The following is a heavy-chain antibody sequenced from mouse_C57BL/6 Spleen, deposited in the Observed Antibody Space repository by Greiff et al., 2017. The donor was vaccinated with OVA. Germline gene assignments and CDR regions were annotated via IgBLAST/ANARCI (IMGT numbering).Heavy chain of an antibody. CDR2: INPNNGGT. Sequence: VQLQQSGPELVKPGASVKISCKASGYTFTDYYMNWVKQSHGKSLEWIGDINPNNGGTSYNQKFKGKATLTVDKSSSTAYMELRSLTSEDSAVYYCARAELRQGFAYWGQGTLVTVSA. CDR3: ARAELRQGFAY. D-gene: IGHD2-4*01. V-gene: IGHV1-26*01. CDR1: GYTFTDYY. J-gene: IGHJ3*01.